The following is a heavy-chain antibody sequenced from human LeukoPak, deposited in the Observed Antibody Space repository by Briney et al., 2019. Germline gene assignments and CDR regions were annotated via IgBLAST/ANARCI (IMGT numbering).Heavy chain of an antibody. J-gene: IGHJ3*02. CDR3: ARGLFLSGYLDAFDI. V-gene: IGHV3-53*01. Sequence: GGSLRLSCAASGFTFSSYSMNWVRQAPGKGLEWVSLIYSDGRTYYADSVKGRCTISGDNSKNTLYLQMNSLRVEDTAVYYCARGLFLSGYLDAFDIWGQGTVVTVSS. D-gene: IGHD3-22*01. CDR2: IYSDGRT. CDR1: GFTFSSYS.